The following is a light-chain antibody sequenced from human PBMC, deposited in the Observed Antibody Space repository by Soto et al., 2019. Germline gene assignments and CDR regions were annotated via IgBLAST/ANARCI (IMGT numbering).Light chain of an antibody. Sequence: EIVWTQSPATLSLSPGERATLSCRASQSVSTYLAWYQQRPGQAPRLLIYDASYRATDIPPRFSGSGSGTDFTLTISSLEPEDCAVSYCTQRRSRPPPITCGQGTRLES. CDR1: QSVSTY. CDR3: TQRRSRPPPIT. J-gene: IGKJ5*01. CDR2: DAS. V-gene: IGKV3-11*01.